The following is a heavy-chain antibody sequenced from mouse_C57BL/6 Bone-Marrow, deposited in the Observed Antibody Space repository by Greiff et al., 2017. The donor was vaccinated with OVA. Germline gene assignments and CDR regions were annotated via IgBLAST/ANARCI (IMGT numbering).Heavy chain of an antibody. CDR2: ISDGGSYT. V-gene: IGHV5-4*01. D-gene: IGHD2-14*01. Sequence: EVNLVESGGGLVKPGGSLKLSCAASGFTFSSYAMSWVRQTPEKRLEWVATISDGGSYTYYPDNVKGRFTISRDNAKNNLYLQMSHLKSEDTAMYYCARDLRFLFDYWGQGTTLTVSS. CDR3: ARDLRFLFDY. CDR1: GFTFSSYA. J-gene: IGHJ2*01.